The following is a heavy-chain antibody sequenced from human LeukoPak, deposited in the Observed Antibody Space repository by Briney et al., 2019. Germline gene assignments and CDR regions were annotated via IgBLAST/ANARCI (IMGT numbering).Heavy chain of an antibody. Sequence: ASVKVSCKPSGYTFTDYYMEWVRQAPGQGLEWMGWINPNSGGTNYAQKFQGRVTMTRDTSISTAYMELSRLRSDDTAVYYCARVRSYCTNGVCYWDLDYWGQGTLVTVSS. CDR3: ARVRSYCTNGVCYWDLDY. CDR2: INPNSGGT. J-gene: IGHJ4*02. V-gene: IGHV1-2*02. CDR1: GYTFTDYY. D-gene: IGHD2-8*01.